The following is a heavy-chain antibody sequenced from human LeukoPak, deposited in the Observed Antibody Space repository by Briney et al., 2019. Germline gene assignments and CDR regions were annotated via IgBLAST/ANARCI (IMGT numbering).Heavy chain of an antibody. Sequence: QTGGSLRLSCAASGFTFSSYEMNWVRQAPGKGLEWVSYISSSGSTIYYADSVKGRFTISRDNAKSSLYLQMNSLRAEDTAVYYCARAHPYSSGWYRYLDHWGQGTLVTVSS. CDR1: GFTFSSYE. CDR2: ISSSGSTI. V-gene: IGHV3-48*03. CDR3: ARAHPYSSGWYRYLDH. D-gene: IGHD6-19*01. J-gene: IGHJ4*02.